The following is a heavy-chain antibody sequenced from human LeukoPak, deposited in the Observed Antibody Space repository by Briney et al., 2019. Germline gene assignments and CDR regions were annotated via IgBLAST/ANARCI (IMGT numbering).Heavy chain of an antibody. J-gene: IGHJ4*02. CDR2: FYYSGNT. Sequence: SETLSLTCNVSGGSISSGGYYWNWVRQHPGKGLEWIGYFYYSGNTYYNPSLQSRVTISVDTPKNQFSLRLSSVTAADTAVYYCARVRSSSSEFVIDYWGQGTLVTVSS. V-gene: IGHV4-31*03. CDR1: GGSISSGGYY. D-gene: IGHD6-6*01. CDR3: ARVRSSSSEFVIDY.